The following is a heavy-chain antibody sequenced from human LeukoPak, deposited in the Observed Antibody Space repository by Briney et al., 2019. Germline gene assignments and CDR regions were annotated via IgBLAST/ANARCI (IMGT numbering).Heavy chain of an antibody. J-gene: IGHJ4*02. CDR1: GFTFSNYG. CDR2: ISHDGNNK. D-gene: IGHD1-20*01. CDR3: AKGEGITGTATPDY. Sequence: GGSLRLSCAVSGFTFSNYGMHWVRQAPAKGLEWMAVISHDGNNKNYADSVKGRFTISRDNSKNTLFLQMNSLRAEDTAVYYCAKGEGITGTATPDYWGQGTLLTVSS. V-gene: IGHV3-30*18.